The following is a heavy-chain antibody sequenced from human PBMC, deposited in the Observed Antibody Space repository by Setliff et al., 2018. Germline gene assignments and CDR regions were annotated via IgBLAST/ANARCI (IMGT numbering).Heavy chain of an antibody. V-gene: IGHV4-34*12. J-gene: IGHJ4*02. Sequence: SETLSLTCSVSGDSMSFSYWSWIRQPPGKRLEWIGEILHSGNINYNPSLKSRLTISRDTSKNQVSLKLNSVTATDTAVYYCARDLGHGGDSDYWGQGILVTVSS. CDR1: GDSMSFSY. D-gene: IGHD2-21*02. CDR3: ARDLGHGGDSDY. CDR2: ILHSGNI.